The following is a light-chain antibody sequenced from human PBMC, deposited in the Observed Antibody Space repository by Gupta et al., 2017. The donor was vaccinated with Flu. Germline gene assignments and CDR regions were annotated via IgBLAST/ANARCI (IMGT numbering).Light chain of an antibody. V-gene: IGLV4-69*01. CDR2: LHADGRH. Sequence: QVVLTQSPSTTASLGASAKLTCTLSSGHSTYDIAWHQQQPEKGPRYLMALHADGRHTKGDGSPDRLSGCSSGAERYLSISSLQSEDEADYYWQTGGTGDVVFGGGTKLTVL. J-gene: IGLJ2*01. CDR1: SGHSTYD. CDR3: QTGGTGDVV.